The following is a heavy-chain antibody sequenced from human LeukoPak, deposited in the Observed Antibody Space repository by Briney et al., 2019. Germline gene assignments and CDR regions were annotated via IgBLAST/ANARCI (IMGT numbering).Heavy chain of an antibody. D-gene: IGHD3-22*01. V-gene: IGHV1-18*01. CDR2: ISAYNGNT. Sequence: GASVKVSCKASGYTFTSYGISWVRQAPGQGLEWMGWISAYNGNTNYAQKLQGRVTMTTDTSTSTAYMELRSLRSDDTAVYYCARDYYDSSGHPSFDYWGQGTLVTVSS. J-gene: IGHJ4*02. CDR3: ARDYYDSSGHPSFDY. CDR1: GYTFTSYG.